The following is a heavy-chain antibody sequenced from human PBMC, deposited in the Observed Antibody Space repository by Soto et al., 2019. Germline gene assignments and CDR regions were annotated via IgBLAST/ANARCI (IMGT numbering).Heavy chain of an antibody. J-gene: IGHJ4*02. CDR3: ARTSATGYYTGDY. CDR2: LNAGNGNT. D-gene: IGHD3-9*01. CDR1: GYTFTSYA. Sequence: QVQLVQSGAEEKKPGASVKVSCKASGYTFTSYAMHWVRQAPGQRLEWMGWLNAGNGNTKYSQKFQGRVTITRDTSASTAYMELSSLRSEDTAVYYCARTSATGYYTGDYWGQGTLVTVSS. V-gene: IGHV1-3*05.